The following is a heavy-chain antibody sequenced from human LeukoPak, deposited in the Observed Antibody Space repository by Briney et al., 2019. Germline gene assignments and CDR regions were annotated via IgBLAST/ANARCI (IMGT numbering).Heavy chain of an antibody. J-gene: IGHJ3*02. CDR2: ISSSGSTI. D-gene: IGHD3-3*01. CDR1: GFTFSDYY. Sequence: PGGSLRLSCAASGFTFSDYYMSWIRQAPGKGLEWVSYISSSGSTIYYADSVKGRFTISRDNSKNTLYLQMNSLRAEDTAVYYCAKDQQGLRFLDREGAFDIWGQGTMVTVSS. CDR3: AKDQQGLRFLDREGAFDI. V-gene: IGHV3-11*01.